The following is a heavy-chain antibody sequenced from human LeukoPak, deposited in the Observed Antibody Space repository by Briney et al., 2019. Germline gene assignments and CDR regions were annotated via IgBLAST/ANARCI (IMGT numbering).Heavy chain of an antibody. CDR3: ARAALDIVVVVPAAPYWYFDL. V-gene: IGHV4-59*13. CDR2: IYYSGST. D-gene: IGHD2-2*01. CDR1: GGSFSGYY. J-gene: IGHJ2*01. Sequence: PSETLSLTCAVYGGSFSGYYWSWIRQPPGKGLEWIGYIYYSGSTNYNPSLKSRVTISVDTSKNQFSLKLSSVTAADTAVYYCARAALDIVVVVPAAPYWYFDLWGRGTLVTVSS.